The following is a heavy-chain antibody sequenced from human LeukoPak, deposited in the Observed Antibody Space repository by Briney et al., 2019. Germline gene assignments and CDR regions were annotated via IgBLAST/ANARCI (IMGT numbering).Heavy chain of an antibody. CDR3: ARAFAGSAIDP. D-gene: IGHD3-10*01. J-gene: IGHJ5*02. Sequence: ASVKVSCKASGYTFTSYYMHWVRQAPGQGLEWMGIINPSGGSTSYAQKFQGRVTMTRDTSTSTVYMELSRLRSDDTAVYYCARAFAGSAIDPWGQGTLVTVSS. CDR1: GYTFTSYY. V-gene: IGHV1-46*01. CDR2: INPSGGST.